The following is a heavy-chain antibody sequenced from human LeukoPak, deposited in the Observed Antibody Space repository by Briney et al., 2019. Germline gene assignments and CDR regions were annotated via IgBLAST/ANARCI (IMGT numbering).Heavy chain of an antibody. D-gene: IGHD2-15*01. J-gene: IGHJ5*02. V-gene: IGHV3-21*01. CDR1: GFTFSSYS. CDR2: ISSSSSYI. Sequence: GGSLRLSCAASGFTFSSYSMNWVRQAPGKGLEWVSSISSSSSYIYYADVVKGRFTMSRDNVKNTLYLQMNSLRVEDTAVYYCARDPRNVGLAPWGQGTLVTVS. CDR3: ARDPRNVGLAP.